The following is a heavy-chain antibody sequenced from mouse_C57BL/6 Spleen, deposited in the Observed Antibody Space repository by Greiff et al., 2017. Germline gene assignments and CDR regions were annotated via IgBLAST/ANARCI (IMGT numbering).Heavy chain of an antibody. CDR1: GYTFTSYW. D-gene: IGHD1-1*01. CDR2: IDPSDSYT. J-gene: IGHJ2*01. Sequence: QVHVKQPGAELVKPGASVKLSCKASGYTFTSYWMQWVKQRPGQGLEWIGEIDPSDSYTNYNQKFKGKATLTVDTSSSTAYMQLSSLTSEDSAVYYCAIITTVVATPFDYWGQGTTLTVSS. V-gene: IGHV1-50*01. CDR3: AIITTVVATPFDY.